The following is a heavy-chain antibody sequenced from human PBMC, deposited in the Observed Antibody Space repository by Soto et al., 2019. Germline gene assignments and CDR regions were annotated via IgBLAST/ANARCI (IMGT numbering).Heavy chain of an antibody. J-gene: IGHJ3*02. CDR2: INSDGSIT. CDR3: ARDPDSSGADDAFDI. V-gene: IGHV3-74*01. CDR1: GFTFISYW. Sequence: GGSLRLSCVASGFTFISYWMHWVRQAPGKGLVWVSRINSDGSITSYADSVKGRFTISRDNAKNSLYLQMNSLRAEDTAVYYCARDPDSSGADDAFDIWGQGTMVTVSS. D-gene: IGHD3-22*01.